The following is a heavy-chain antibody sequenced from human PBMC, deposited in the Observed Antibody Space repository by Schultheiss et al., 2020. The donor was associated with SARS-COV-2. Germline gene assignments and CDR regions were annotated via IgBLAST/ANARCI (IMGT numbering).Heavy chain of an antibody. D-gene: IGHD2-2*01. CDR1: GFTFSSYA. CDR3: AKGMSDIVVVPAAGFDY. CDR2: ISSNGGST. V-gene: IGHV3-64*04. Sequence: GGSLRLSCAASGFTFSSYAMHWVRQAPGKGLEYVSAISSNGGSTYYADSVKGRFTISRDNSKNTLYLQMNSLRAEDTAVYYCAKGMSDIVVVPAAGFDYWGQGTLVTVSS. J-gene: IGHJ4*02.